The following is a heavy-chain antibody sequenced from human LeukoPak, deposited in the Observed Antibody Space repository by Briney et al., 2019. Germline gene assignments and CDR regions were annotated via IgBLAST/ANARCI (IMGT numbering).Heavy chain of an antibody. J-gene: IGHJ4*02. D-gene: IGHD3-16*01. CDR1: GFTFSSYS. V-gene: IGHV3-21*01. Sequence: PGGSLRLSCAASGFTFSSYSMNWVRQAPGKGLEWVSSISSSSSYIYYADSVKGRFTISRDNAKNSLYLQMNSLRAEDTAVYYCAPGGDMYYFDYWGQGTLVTVSS. CDR3: APGGDMYYFDY. CDR2: ISSSSSYI.